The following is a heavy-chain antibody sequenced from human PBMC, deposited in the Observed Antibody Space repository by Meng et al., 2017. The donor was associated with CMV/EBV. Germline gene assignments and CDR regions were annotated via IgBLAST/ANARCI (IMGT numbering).Heavy chain of an antibody. CDR3: ARRGGADY. CDR2: IYSGGST. V-gene: IGHV3-66*04. Sequence: EGQVLGAGGGLARPGGSRRLSCAASGFTVSSNYMGWVRQAPGKGLEWVSVIYSGGSTYYADSVKGRFTISRDNSKNTLYLQMNSLRAEDTAVYYCARRGGADYWGQGTLVTVSS. CDR1: GFTVSSNY. D-gene: IGHD3-10*01. J-gene: IGHJ4*02.